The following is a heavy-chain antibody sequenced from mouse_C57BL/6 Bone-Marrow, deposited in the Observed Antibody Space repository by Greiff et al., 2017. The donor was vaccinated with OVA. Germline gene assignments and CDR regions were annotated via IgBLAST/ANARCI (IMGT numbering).Heavy chain of an antibody. CDR3: AREGGFVLEDWHFDV. V-gene: IGHV1-59*01. Sequence: VQLQQPGAELVRPGTSVKLSCKASGYTFTIYWMHWVKQRPGQGLEWIGVIDPSDSSTNYNQKFKGKATLTVDTSSSTAYMQLSSLTSEDSAVYYCAREGGFVLEDWHFDVWGTGTTVTVSS. CDR2: IDPSDSST. D-gene: IGHD1-1*01. J-gene: IGHJ1*03. CDR1: GYTFTIYW.